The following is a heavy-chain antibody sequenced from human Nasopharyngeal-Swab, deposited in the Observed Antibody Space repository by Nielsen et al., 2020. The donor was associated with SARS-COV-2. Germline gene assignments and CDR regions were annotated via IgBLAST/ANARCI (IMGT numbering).Heavy chain of an antibody. CDR1: GYTFTGYY. Sequence: ASVKVSCKASGYTFTGYYMHWVRQAPGQGLEWMGWINPNSGGTNYAQKFQGRVTMTRDTSTSTVYMELSSLRSEDTAVYYCARDRGTGDGDYWGQGTPVTVSS. J-gene: IGHJ4*02. V-gene: IGHV1-2*02. CDR3: ARDRGTGDGDY. CDR2: INPNSGGT. D-gene: IGHD7-27*01.